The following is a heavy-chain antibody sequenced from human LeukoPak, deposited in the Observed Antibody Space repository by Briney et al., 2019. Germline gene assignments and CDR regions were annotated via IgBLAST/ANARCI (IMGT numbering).Heavy chain of an antibody. D-gene: IGHD3-9*01. CDR3: ARTVDRPNYYYYGMDV. J-gene: IGHJ6*02. CDR2: ISYDGSNK. Sequence: PGRSLRLSCAASGFTFSSYAMHWVRQAPGKGLEWVAVISYDGSNKYYADSVKGRFTISRDNSKNTLFLQMNSLKAEDTAVYFCARTVDRPNYYYYGMDVWGQGTTVTVSS. CDR1: GFTFSSYA. V-gene: IGHV3-30-3*01.